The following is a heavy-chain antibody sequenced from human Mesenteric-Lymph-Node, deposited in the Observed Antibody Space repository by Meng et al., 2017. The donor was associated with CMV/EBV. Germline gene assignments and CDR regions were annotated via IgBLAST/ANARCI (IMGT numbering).Heavy chain of an antibody. CDR2: INPNSGDT. CDR1: GYTFTAYY. J-gene: IGHJ2*01. CDR3: ARGRDTSAWYFDL. Sequence: ASVKVSCKASGYTFTAYYIHWVRQAPGQGLEWMGWINPNSGDTNYAQKFQGRVTMTSDTSISTAYMELTSLRSDDTTMYYCARGRDTSAWYFDLWGRGTLVTVSS. V-gene: IGHV1-2*02.